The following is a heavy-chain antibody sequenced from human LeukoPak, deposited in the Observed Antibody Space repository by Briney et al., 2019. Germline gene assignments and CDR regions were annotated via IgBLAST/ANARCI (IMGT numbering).Heavy chain of an antibody. CDR3: ARDLDIVVVAAALRHYGLDL. J-gene: IGHJ6*02. V-gene: IGHV1-18*01. D-gene: IGHD2-15*01. Sequence: ASVKDSCKASLYSLTSYVISWVRQAPGQGLEWMGWISPFNSNTNYAQKVQGRVTMYTDTSPSTVYMVLRSLRSDDTAVYYCARDLDIVVVAAALRHYGLDLWGQGTTVTVSS. CDR2: ISPFNSNT. CDR1: LYSLTSYV.